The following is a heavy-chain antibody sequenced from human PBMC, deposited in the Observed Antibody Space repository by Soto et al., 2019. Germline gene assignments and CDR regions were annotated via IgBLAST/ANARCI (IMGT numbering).Heavy chain of an antibody. CDR1: GFTFSSYA. J-gene: IGHJ5*02. Sequence: GGSLRLSCAASGFTFSSYAMSWVRQAPGKGLEWVSAISGSGASTFYADSVKGRFTISRDNSKNTLYLKMNSLRAEDTAVYYCAKDVGSGWTKNWFDPWGQGTLVTVSS. CDR3: AKDVGSGWTKNWFDP. CDR2: ISGSGAST. D-gene: IGHD6-19*01. V-gene: IGHV3-23*01.